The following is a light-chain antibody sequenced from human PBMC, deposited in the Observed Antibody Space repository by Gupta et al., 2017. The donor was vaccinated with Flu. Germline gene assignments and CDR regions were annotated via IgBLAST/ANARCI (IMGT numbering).Light chain of an antibody. V-gene: IGKV3-20*01. Sequence: GTLSVSPGERVILSCRASESVSRNYLAWYQQKPGQAPRLLIYGTSNRAPGIPDRFSGGGSGTDFTLTISRLEPEDSASFYCHQYGTSPYTFGQGTKLEIK. CDR2: GTS. CDR3: HQYGTSPYT. CDR1: ESVSRNY. J-gene: IGKJ2*01.